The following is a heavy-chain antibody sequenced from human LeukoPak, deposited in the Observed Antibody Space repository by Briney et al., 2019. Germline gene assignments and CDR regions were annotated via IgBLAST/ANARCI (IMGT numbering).Heavy chain of an antibody. D-gene: IGHD3-10*01. Sequence: SETLSLTCTVSGGSISSSSYYWGWIRQPPGKGLEWIGSMYSSGSTYYNPSLKSRVTISVDTSKNQFSLKLSSVTAADTAVYYCARGLYYGSGSFRASRYYMDVWGKGTTVTISS. CDR2: MYSSGST. CDR1: GGSISSSSYY. J-gene: IGHJ6*03. CDR3: ARGLYYGSGSFRASRYYMDV. V-gene: IGHV4-39*07.